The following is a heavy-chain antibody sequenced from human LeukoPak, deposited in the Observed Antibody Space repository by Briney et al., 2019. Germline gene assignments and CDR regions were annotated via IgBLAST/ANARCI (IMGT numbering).Heavy chain of an antibody. J-gene: IGHJ4*02. V-gene: IGHV3-30*04. CDR3: TTPGDSGWYNH. D-gene: IGHD6-19*01. CDR2: ISYDGSNK. CDR1: GFTSSSYA. Sequence: GGSLRLSCAASGFTSSSYAMHWVRQAPGKGLEWVAVISYDGSNKYYADSVKGRFTISRDNSKNTLYLQMNSLRAEDTALYYCTTPGDSGWYNHWGQGTLVTVSS.